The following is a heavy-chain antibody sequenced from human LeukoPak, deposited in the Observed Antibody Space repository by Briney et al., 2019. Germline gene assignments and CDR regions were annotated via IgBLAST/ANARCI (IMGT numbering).Heavy chain of an antibody. J-gene: IGHJ4*02. CDR1: GGTFSSYA. V-gene: IGHV1-69*04. D-gene: IGHD6-19*01. CDR2: IIPILGIA. Sequence: SVKVSCKASGGTFSSYAISWVRQAPGQGLEWMGRIIPILGIANYAQEFQGRVTITADKSTSTAYMELSSLRSEDTAVYYCARDLIAVAEGFDYWGQGTLVTVSS. CDR3: ARDLIAVAEGFDY.